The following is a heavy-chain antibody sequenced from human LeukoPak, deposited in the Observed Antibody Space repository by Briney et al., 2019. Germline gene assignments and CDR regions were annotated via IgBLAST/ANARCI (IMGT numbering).Heavy chain of an antibody. CDR3: ARGARGYSYGWDY. V-gene: IGHV3-30*04. Sequence: GGSLRLSCAASGFTFSSYAMHWVRQAPGKGLEWVAVISYDGSNKYYADSVKGRFTISRDNSKNTLYLQMNSLRAEDTAVYYCARGARGYSYGWDYWGQGTLVTVSS. CDR1: GFTFSSYA. CDR2: ISYDGSNK. J-gene: IGHJ4*02. D-gene: IGHD5-18*01.